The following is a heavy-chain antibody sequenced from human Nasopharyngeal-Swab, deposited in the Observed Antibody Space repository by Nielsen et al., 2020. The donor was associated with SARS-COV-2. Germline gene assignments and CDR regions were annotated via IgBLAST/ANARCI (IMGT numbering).Heavy chain of an antibody. CDR3: ATQKLWSSGFDI. D-gene: IGHD3-10*01. CDR1: GYTLTESS. J-gene: IGHJ3*02. CDR2: FDPEDSER. Sequence: ASVKVSCKVSGYTLTESSMHWVRQAPGKGLEWMGGFDPEDSERFSAQRFQGRVTMTEDTSTDTAYMELSSLRSEDTAVYYCATQKLWSSGFDIWGQGTMVTVSS. V-gene: IGHV1-24*01.